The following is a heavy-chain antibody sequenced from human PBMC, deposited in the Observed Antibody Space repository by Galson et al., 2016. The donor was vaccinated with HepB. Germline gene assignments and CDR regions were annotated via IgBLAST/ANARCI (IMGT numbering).Heavy chain of an antibody. J-gene: IGHJ6*02. CDR2: ISWSGANI. CDR3: AKESGADYYNGPDG. Sequence: SLRLSCAVSGFTFDNYAMHWVRQAPGKGLEWVSGISWSGANIGYADSVKGRFTISRDNDKNSLYLQMNSLRTEDRAFYYCAKESGADYYNGPDGWGPGTTVSVSS. V-gene: IGHV3-9*01. D-gene: IGHD4/OR15-4a*01. CDR1: GFTFDNYA.